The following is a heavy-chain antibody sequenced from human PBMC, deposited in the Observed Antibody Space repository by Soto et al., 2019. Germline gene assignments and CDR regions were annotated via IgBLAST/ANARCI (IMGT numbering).Heavy chain of an antibody. CDR1: GFTVSSKY. Sequence: EVQLVESGGDLIQPGGSLRLSCAVSGFTVSSKYMSWVRQAPGKGLVWVSVIYGGGTIYYADSVKGRFTVSRDNAKNTLYLQMHSLRTEDTAVYYCATGRTEGHYFDSWGQGTLVTVSS. V-gene: IGHV3-53*01. D-gene: IGHD1-26*01. CDR3: ATGRTEGHYFDS. J-gene: IGHJ4*02. CDR2: IYGGGTI.